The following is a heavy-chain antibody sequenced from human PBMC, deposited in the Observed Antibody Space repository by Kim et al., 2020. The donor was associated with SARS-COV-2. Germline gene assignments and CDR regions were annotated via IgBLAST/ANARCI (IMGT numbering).Heavy chain of an antibody. V-gene: IGHV5-51*01. D-gene: IGHD3-16*01. CDR1: GYNFPNYW. CDR2: IYAGDSDS. Sequence: GESLKMSCKGSGYNFPNYWIGWVRQMPGKGLEWMGIIYAGDSDSRYSPSFQGQVTISADKSTTTAYLQWSRLKASDTAMYYCARSAGPYDYYFDYWGQGTLVTVSS. CDR3: ARSAGPYDYYFDY. J-gene: IGHJ4*02.